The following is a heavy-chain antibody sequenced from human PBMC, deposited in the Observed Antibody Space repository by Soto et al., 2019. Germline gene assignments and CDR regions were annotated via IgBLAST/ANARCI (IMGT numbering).Heavy chain of an antibody. Sequence: SVKVSCKASGGTFSSYAISWVRQAPGQGLEWMGGIIPIFGTANYAQKFQGRVTITADESTSTAYMELSSLRSEDTAVYYCRHYYGSGSYYKGGYHGMDVWGQGTTVTVSS. CDR1: GGTFSSYA. D-gene: IGHD3-10*01. J-gene: IGHJ6*02. V-gene: IGHV1-69*13. CDR2: IIPIFGTA. CDR3: RHYYGSGSYYKGGYHGMDV.